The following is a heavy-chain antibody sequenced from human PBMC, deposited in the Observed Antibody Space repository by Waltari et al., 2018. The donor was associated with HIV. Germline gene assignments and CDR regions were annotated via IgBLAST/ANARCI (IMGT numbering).Heavy chain of an antibody. Sequence: DVQLLESGGGFVQLGGSLRLSCAVYGLPLSLSSMYWVRQAPGKGPEWVSAISSNGYKTFYTDSVRGRFTVSRDNPKSTLYLQMNNLRTEDTAAYFCVKEGGVGSIKEDYWGQGTLVTVSS. CDR3: VKEGGVGSIKEDY. CDR1: GLPLSLSS. V-gene: IGHV3-23*01. J-gene: IGHJ4*02. D-gene: IGHD1-26*01. CDR2: ISSNGYKT.